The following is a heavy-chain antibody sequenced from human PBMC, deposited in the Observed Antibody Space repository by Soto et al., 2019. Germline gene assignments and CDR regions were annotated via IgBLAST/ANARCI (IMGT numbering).Heavy chain of an antibody. CDR2: ISYDGSNK. CDR1: GFTFSSYA. J-gene: IGHJ4*02. V-gene: IGHV3-30-3*01. Sequence: QVQLVESGGGVVQPGRSLRLSCAASGFTFSSYAMHWVRQAPGKGLEWVAVISYDGSNKYYADSVKGRFTISRDNSKNTLYLQMNSLRAEDTAVYYCARDPACGYSYGTLDYWGQGTLVTVSS. D-gene: IGHD5-18*01. CDR3: ARDPACGYSYGTLDY.